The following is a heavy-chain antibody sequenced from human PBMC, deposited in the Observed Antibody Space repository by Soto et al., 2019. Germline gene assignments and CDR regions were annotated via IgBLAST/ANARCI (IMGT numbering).Heavy chain of an antibody. CDR2: IYYSGST. V-gene: IGHV4-59*01. CDR1: GGSISSYY. CDR3: ARGGLYSYGWLNWFDP. D-gene: IGHD5-18*01. J-gene: IGHJ5*02. Sequence: PSETLSLTCTVSGGSISSYYWSWIRQPPGKGLEWIGYIYYSGSTNYNPSLKSRVTISVDTSKNQFSLKLSSVTAADTAVYYCARGGLYSYGWLNWFDPWGQGTLVTV.